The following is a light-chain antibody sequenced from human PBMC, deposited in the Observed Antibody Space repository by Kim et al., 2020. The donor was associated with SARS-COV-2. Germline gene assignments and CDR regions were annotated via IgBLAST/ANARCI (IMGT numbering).Light chain of an antibody. CDR3: QQYNNWSPYT. J-gene: IGKJ2*01. CDR1: QSVSSN. Sequence: EIVMTQSPATLSVSPGERATLSCRASQSVSSNLAWYQQKPGQAPRLLIYGASTRATGIPARFSGSGSGTEFTLTISSLQSEDFAVYYCQQYNNWSPYTFGQGNKLEI. CDR2: GAS. V-gene: IGKV3-15*01.